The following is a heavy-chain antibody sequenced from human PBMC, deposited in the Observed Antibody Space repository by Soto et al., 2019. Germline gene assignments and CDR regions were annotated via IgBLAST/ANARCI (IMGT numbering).Heavy chain of an antibody. D-gene: IGHD5-18*01. CDR2: IYYSGST. V-gene: IGHV4-30-4*01. J-gene: IGHJ6*02. Sequence: TLSLTCTVSGGSISSGDYYWSWIRQPPGKGLEWIGYIYYSGSTYYNPSLKSRVTISVDTSKNQFSLKLSSVTAADTAVYYCARSRGYSYGLYYYYYGMDVWGQGTTVTVSS. CDR1: GGSISSGDYY. CDR3: ARSRGYSYGLYYYYYGMDV.